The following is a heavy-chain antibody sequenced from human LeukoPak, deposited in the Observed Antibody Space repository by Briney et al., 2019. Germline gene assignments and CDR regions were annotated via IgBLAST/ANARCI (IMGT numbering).Heavy chain of an antibody. J-gene: IGHJ6*02. CDR3: ARYRCSSTSCYYYYGMDV. V-gene: IGHV1-69*13. Sequence: ASVKVSCKASGGTFSSYAISWVRQAPGQGLEWMGGIIPIFGTANYAQEFQGRVTITADESTSTAYMELSSPRSEDTAVYYCARYRCSSTSCYYYYGMDVWGQGTTVTVSS. CDR2: IIPIFGTA. CDR1: GGTFSSYA. D-gene: IGHD2-2*01.